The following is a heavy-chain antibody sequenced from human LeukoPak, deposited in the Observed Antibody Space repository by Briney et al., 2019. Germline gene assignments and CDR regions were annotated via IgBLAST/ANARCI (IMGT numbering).Heavy chain of an antibody. V-gene: IGHV3-30-3*01. D-gene: IGHD3-22*01. CDR3: ARVPTLAGDSSGYYYYYGMDV. CDR2: ISYDGSNK. J-gene: IGHJ6*02. Sequence: GSLRLSCAASGFTFSSYAMHWVRQAPGKGLEWVAVISYDGSNKYYADSVKGRLTISRDNSKNTLYLQMNSLRAEDTAVYYCARVPTLAGDSSGYYYYYGMDVWGQGTTVTVSS. CDR1: GFTFSSYA.